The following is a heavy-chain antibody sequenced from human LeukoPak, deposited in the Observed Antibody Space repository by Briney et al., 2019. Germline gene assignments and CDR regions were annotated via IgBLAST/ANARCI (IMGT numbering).Heavy chain of an antibody. CDR3: AKWELYSGFYYIDY. J-gene: IGHJ4*02. V-gene: IGHV3-21*01. CDR1: GFTFSSYS. Sequence: GGSLRLSCAASGFTFSSYSMTWVRRAPGKGLEWVSSISSSSSYIYYADSVKGRFTISRDNAKNSLYLQMNSLRAEDTAVYYCAKWELYSGFYYIDYWGQGTLATVSS. CDR2: ISSSSSYI. D-gene: IGHD1-26*01.